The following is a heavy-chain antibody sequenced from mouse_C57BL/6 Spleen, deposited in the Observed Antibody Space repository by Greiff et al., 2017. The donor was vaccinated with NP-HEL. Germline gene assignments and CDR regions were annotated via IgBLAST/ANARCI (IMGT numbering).Heavy chain of an antibody. CDR1: GYTFTDYN. CDR3: ARGGYYDSRYFDY. Sequence: EVKLQESGPELVKPGASVKMSCKASGYTFTDYNMHWVKQSHGKSLEWIGYINPNNGGTSYNQKFKGKATLTVNKSSSTAYMELRSLTSEDSAVYYCARGGYYDSRYFDYWGQGTTLTVSS. CDR2: INPNNGGT. V-gene: IGHV1-22*01. J-gene: IGHJ2*01. D-gene: IGHD2-4*01.